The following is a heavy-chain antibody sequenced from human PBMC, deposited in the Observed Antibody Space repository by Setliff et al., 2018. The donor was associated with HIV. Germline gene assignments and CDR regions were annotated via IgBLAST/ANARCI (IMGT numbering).Heavy chain of an antibody. CDR2: ISGSGGST. CDR1: GFTFSSYA. Sequence: GGSLRLSCAASGFTFSSYAMSWVRQAPGKGLEWVSAISGSGGSTYYADSVKGRFTISRDNSRNTLYLQMNSLRAEDTAVYYCAKALYNFWSGYYSDPSDPPDYWGQGTLVTVSS. D-gene: IGHD3-3*01. J-gene: IGHJ4*02. CDR3: AKALYNFWSGYYSDPSDPPDY. V-gene: IGHV3-23*01.